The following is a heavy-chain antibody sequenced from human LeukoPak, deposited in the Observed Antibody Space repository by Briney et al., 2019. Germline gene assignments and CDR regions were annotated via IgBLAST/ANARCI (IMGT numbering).Heavy chain of an antibody. D-gene: IGHD3-3*01. V-gene: IGHV5-51*01. CDR3: ARRSYDFWSGYYYYMDV. CDR1: GYSFTSYW. Sequence: GESLKISCKGSGYSFTSYWIGWVRPMPGKGLEWMGIIYPGDSDARYSPSFQGQVTISADKSISTAYLQWSSLKASDTAMYYCARRSYDFWSGYYYYMDVWGKGTTVTVSS. J-gene: IGHJ6*03. CDR2: IYPGDSDA.